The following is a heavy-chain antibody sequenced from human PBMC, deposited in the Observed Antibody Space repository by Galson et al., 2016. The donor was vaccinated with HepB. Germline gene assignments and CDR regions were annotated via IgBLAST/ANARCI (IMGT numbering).Heavy chain of an antibody. Sequence: SLRLSCAASGFTFSSYSMNWVRQAPGKGLEWVAFLPYDGSNKKYADSVKGRFTISRDNSKKTLYLQMNSLRAEDTSVYYCSKDGRIYCSSASCHDHFHYWGQGTLVTVSS. V-gene: IGHV3-30*18. J-gene: IGHJ4*02. CDR3: SKDGRIYCSSASCHDHFHY. CDR1: GFTFSSYS. CDR2: LPYDGSNK. D-gene: IGHD2-2*01.